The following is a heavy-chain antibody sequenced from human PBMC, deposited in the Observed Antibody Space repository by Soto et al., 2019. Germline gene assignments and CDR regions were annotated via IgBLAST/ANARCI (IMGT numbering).Heavy chain of an antibody. CDR2: IYYSGST. CDR3: ARGLGILDAFDI. CDR1: GGSISSYY. D-gene: IGHD3-16*01. V-gene: IGHV4-59*01. Sequence: SETLSLTCTVSGGSISSYYWSWIRQPPGKGLEWIGYIYYSGSTNYNPSLKSRVTISVDTSKNQFSLKLSSVTAADTAVYYCARGLGILDAFDIWGQGTMVTVS. J-gene: IGHJ3*02.